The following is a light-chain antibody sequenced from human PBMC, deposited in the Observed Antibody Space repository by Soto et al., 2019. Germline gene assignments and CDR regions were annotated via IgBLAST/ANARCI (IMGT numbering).Light chain of an antibody. Sequence: EIVLTQSPGTLSLSPGERATLSCRASQSVRSTSLVWYQQKPGQAPRLLIYGASSRATGIPDRFSGSGSGTDFTLTISRLEPEDSAVYYCQHYGSSSWTFGQGTRVEIK. CDR1: QSVRSTS. J-gene: IGKJ1*01. CDR2: GAS. CDR3: QHYGSSSWT. V-gene: IGKV3-20*01.